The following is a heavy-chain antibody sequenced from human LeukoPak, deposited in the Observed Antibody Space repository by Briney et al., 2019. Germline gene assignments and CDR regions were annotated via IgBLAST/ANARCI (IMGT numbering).Heavy chain of an antibody. D-gene: IGHD5-24*01. CDR1: GFTFSSHW. CDR2: VKGDGTFT. J-gene: IGHJ4*02. Sequence: GGSLRLSCAASGFTFSSHWMHWVRQAPGKGLVWVSRVKGDGTFTNYADSVYGRFTISRDNAKNTLYLHMHSLRAEDTAVYYCVRDGDDYNFDYWGQGNLVTVSS. V-gene: IGHV3-74*01. CDR3: VRDGDDYNFDY.